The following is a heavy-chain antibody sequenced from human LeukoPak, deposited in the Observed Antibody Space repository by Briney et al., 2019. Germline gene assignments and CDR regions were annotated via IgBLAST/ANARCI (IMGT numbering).Heavy chain of an antibody. V-gene: IGHV3-11*05. J-gene: IGHJ6*02. CDR1: GFTFSDYY. CDR2: ISSSSSYT. Sequence: GSLRLSCAASGFTFSDYYMNWIRQAPGKGLEWVSYISSSSSYTNYADSVKGRFTISRDNAKNSLDLQMNSLRAEDTAVYYCARAPTMVRGVIGLMDVWGQGTTVTVSS. CDR3: ARAPTMVRGVIGLMDV. D-gene: IGHD3-10*01.